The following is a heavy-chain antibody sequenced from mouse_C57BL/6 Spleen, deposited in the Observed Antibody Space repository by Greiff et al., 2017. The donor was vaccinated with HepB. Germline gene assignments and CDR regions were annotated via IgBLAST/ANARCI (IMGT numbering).Heavy chain of an antibody. CDR1: GYTFTSYW. V-gene: IGHV1-52*01. D-gene: IGHD1-1*01. CDR3: ARSGSSYGFAY. CDR2: IDPSDSET. J-gene: IGHJ3*01. Sequence: QVHVKQPGAELVRPGSSVKLSCKASGYTFTSYWMHWVKQRPIQGLEWIGNIDPSDSETHYNQKFKDKATLTVDKSSSTAYMQLSSLTSEDSAVYYCARSGSSYGFAYWGQGTLVTVSA.